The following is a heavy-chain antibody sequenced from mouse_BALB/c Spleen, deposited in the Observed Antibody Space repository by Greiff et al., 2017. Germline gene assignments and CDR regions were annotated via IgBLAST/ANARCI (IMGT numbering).Heavy chain of an antibody. J-gene: IGHJ2*01. CDR2: INPSTGYT. CDR3: ARADFDY. V-gene: IGHV1-7*01. CDR1: GYTFTSYW. Sequence: QVHVKQSGAELAKPGASVKMSCKASGYTFTSYWMHWVKQRPGQGLEWIGYINPSTGYTEYNQKFKDKATLTADKSSSTAYMQLSSLTSEDSAVYYCARADFDYWGQGTTLTVSS.